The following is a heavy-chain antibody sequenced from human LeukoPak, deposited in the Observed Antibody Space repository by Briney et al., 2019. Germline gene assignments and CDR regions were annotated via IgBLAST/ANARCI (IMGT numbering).Heavy chain of an antibody. CDR3: AREDLVVVTAPRAGAFDI. V-gene: IGHV1-18*01. J-gene: IGHJ3*02. Sequence: GSSVKVSCKASGYTFTSYGISWVRQAPGQGLDGMGWISAYNGNTNYPQKLQGRVTMTTDTSTSQAYMELRSLRSADTAVYYCAREDLVVVTAPRAGAFDIWGQGTMVTVSS. CDR2: ISAYNGNT. CDR1: GYTFTSYG. D-gene: IGHD2-21*02.